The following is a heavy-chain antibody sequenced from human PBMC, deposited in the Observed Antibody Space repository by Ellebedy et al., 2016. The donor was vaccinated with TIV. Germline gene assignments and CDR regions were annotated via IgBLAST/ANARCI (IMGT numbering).Heavy chain of an antibody. CDR1: GFTFSGYN. CDR3: ARTRSGWYVDY. V-gene: IGHV3-48*04. J-gene: IGHJ4*02. D-gene: IGHD6-19*01. Sequence: GESLKISCAASGFTFSGYNMNWVRQAPGKGLDWLSYISSSSRTIYYADSVKGRLTISRDNAKNSLYLQMDSLRAEDTAVCYCARTRSGWYVDYWGQGTLVTVSS. CDR2: ISSSSRTI.